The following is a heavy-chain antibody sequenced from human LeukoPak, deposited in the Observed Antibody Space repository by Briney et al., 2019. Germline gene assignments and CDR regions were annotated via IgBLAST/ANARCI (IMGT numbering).Heavy chain of an antibody. V-gene: IGHV1-8*03. Sequence: ASVKVSCKASGYTFTSYDINWVRQATGQRLEWMGWMNPNSGNTGYAQKFQGRVTITRNTSISTAYMELSSLRSEDTAVYYCARAKSIAARRGNWFDPWGQGTLVTVSS. CDR1: GYTFTSYD. D-gene: IGHD6-6*01. J-gene: IGHJ5*02. CDR3: ARAKSIAARRGNWFDP. CDR2: MNPNSGNT.